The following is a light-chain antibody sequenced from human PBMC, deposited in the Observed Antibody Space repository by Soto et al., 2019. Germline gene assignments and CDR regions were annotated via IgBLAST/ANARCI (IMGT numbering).Light chain of an antibody. Sequence: AIQLTQSPSSLSASVGDRVTFTCRANQVIYSALAWYQRKSGKPPKLLIYDASSLESGVPSRFSGSGSGTDFTLTISSLQPEDYATYYCQQFNSYPRTFGQGTKLEIK. CDR1: QVIYSA. CDR2: DAS. V-gene: IGKV1-13*02. J-gene: IGKJ2*02. CDR3: QQFNSYPRT.